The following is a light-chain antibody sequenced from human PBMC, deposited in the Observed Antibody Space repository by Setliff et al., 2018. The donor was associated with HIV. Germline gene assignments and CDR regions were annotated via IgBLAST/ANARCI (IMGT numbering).Light chain of an antibody. CDR2: EVS. V-gene: IGLV2-14*03. J-gene: IGLJ1*01. CDR1: TRDVGGGSNY. CDR3: NSFTSSTIYV. Sequence: QSVLTQPAYVSGPPGQSITISCTLTTRDVGGGSNYVSWYQQHPGKAPRLIIFEVSKRPSGDTPRFSVSKSGNTASLTISGLQAEDEADYYCNSFTSSTIYVFGTGTKVTVL.